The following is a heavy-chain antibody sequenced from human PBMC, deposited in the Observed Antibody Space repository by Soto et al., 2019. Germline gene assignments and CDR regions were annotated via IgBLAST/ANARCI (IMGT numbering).Heavy chain of an antibody. Sequence: GASVKVSCKASGYTFTGYYMHWVRQAPGQGLEWMGWINPTSGGTNYAQKFQGRVTMTRDTSIGTAYMELSRLRSDDTAVYYCARERGVRLGELSLPRYYYCGMDVWGQGTTVPVSS. CDR2: INPTSGGT. V-gene: IGHV1-2*02. D-gene: IGHD3-16*02. CDR1: GYTFTGYY. J-gene: IGHJ6*02. CDR3: ARERGVRLGELSLPRYYYCGMDV.